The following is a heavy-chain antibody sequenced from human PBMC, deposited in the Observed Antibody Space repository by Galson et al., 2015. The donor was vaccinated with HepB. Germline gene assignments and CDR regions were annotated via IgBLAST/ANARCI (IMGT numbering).Heavy chain of an antibody. Sequence: SLRLSCAGSGFTFSRYYMGWVRQAPGKGLEWVADIKEDGSLKYYSDSVKGRFTISRDNAKNLLFLQMNSLRAEDTALYHCARDPDTDMVNFDHWGQGTLVTVSS. J-gene: IGHJ4*02. CDR1: GFTFSRYY. CDR2: IKEDGSLK. CDR3: ARDPDTDMVNFDH. D-gene: IGHD5-18*01. V-gene: IGHV3-7*03.